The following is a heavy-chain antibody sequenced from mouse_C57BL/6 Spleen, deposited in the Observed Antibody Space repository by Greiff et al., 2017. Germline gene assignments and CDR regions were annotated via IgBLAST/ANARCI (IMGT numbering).Heavy chain of an antibody. Sequence: QVQLQQSGAELVKPGASVKISCKASGYAFSSYWMNWVTQRPGKGLEWIGQIYPGDGDTNYNGKFKGKATLTADKSSSTAYMQLSSLTSEDSAVYFCARSLYDYDDSWFAYWGQGTLVTVSA. CDR2: IYPGDGDT. D-gene: IGHD2-4*01. CDR3: ARSLYDYDDSWFAY. J-gene: IGHJ3*01. CDR1: GYAFSSYW. V-gene: IGHV1-80*01.